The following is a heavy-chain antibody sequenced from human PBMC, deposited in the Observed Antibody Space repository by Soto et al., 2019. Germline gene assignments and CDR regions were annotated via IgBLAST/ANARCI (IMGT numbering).Heavy chain of an antibody. Sequence: EVQLAESGGGLVQPGGSLRLSCAASGFSFSLFWMSWVRQTPGKGLEWVANINEDGSEKFFADSVKGRFTISRDNAKNSLSLQMNSLTADDTAVYYCARTGWAQSSYYFDYWGQGTLVTVSS. CDR3: ARTGWAQSSYYFDY. D-gene: IGHD3-16*01. J-gene: IGHJ4*02. CDR2: INEDGSEK. V-gene: IGHV3-7*03. CDR1: GFSFSLFW.